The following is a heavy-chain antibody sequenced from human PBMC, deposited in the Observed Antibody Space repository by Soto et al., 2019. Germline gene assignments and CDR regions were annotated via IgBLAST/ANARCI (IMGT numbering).Heavy chain of an antibody. CDR2: LYSTSST. CDR1: VGSVTSYY. V-gene: IGHV4-4*07. J-gene: IGHJ4*02. CDR3: ASDIDEYYFAS. Sequence: SETLSLTCTVSVGSVTSYYWSCIRQPAGKGLEWIGHLYSTSSTNYNPSLKSRVTMSVDTSKNQFSLRVSSVTAADTAVYYCASDIDEYYFASWGKGTRVKVSS. D-gene: IGHD2-15*01.